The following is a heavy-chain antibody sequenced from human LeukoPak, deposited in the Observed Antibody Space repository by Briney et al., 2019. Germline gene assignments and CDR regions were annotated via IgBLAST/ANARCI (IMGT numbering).Heavy chain of an antibody. CDR3: ARAPMTTVTSFDY. CDR1: GGSISSYY. Sequence: KPSETLSLTCTVSGGSISSYYWSWVRQPPGKGLEWIEYIYHSGSTYYNPSLKSRVTISVDRSKNQFSLKLSSVTAADTAVYYCARAPMTTVTSFDYWGQGTLVTVSS. D-gene: IGHD4-17*01. CDR2: IYHSGST. J-gene: IGHJ4*02. V-gene: IGHV4-59*12.